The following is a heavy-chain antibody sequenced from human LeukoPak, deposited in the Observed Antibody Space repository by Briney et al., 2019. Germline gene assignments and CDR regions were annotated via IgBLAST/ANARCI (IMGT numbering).Heavy chain of an antibody. Sequence: GGSLRLSCAASGFTFNDYYMSWIRQAPGKGLEWVSYISSSGSTIYYADSVKGRFTISRDNAKNSLYLQMNSLRAEDTAVYYCASGSSASRAFDIWGQGTMVTVSS. D-gene: IGHD1-26*01. CDR2: ISSSGSTI. V-gene: IGHV3-11*01. CDR1: GFTFNDYY. J-gene: IGHJ3*02. CDR3: ASGSSASRAFDI.